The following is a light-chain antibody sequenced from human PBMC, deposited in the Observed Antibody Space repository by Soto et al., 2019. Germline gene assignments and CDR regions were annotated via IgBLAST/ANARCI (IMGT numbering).Light chain of an antibody. Sequence: QPVLTQSPSASASLGASVKLTCTLSSGHSNYAIAWHQQQPEKGPRFLMKLNSDGSHSKGDGIPDRFSGSSSGAERYLTISTLRSEDEADYYCQTWVTGIHIFGGGTQLTVL. CDR1: SGHSNYA. V-gene: IGLV4-69*01. CDR3: QTWVTGIHI. J-gene: IGLJ2*01. CDR2: LNSDGSH.